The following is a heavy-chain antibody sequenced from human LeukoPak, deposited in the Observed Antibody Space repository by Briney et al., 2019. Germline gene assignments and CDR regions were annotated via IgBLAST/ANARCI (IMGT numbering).Heavy chain of an antibody. J-gene: IGHJ5*02. CDR3: ARVVTGYYRLDP. D-gene: IGHD3-9*01. Sequence: ASVKVSCKASGYTFTSYSFSWVRQAPGQGLEWMGWVSTNNDKANYAQKLQGIVTMTTDTSTSTAYMELRSLSSDDTAVYYCARVVTGYYRLDPWGLGTLVTVSS. CDR2: VSTNNDKA. V-gene: IGHV1-18*01. CDR1: GYTFTSYS.